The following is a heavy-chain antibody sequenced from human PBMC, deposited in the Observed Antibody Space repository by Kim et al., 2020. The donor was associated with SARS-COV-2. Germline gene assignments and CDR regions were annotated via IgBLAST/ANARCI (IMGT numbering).Heavy chain of an antibody. CDR2: ISGSGGST. CDR1: GFTFSSYA. V-gene: IGHV3-23*01. CDR3: AKDEVLVWYY. Sequence: GGSLRLSCAASGFTFSSYAMSWVRQAPGKGLEWVSAISGSGGSTYSADYEKSRFTISKDNSKNTLYLQMNSLSAEDTAVYYCAKDEVLVWYYWGQGTLVTVSS. J-gene: IGHJ4*02. D-gene: IGHD3-16*01.